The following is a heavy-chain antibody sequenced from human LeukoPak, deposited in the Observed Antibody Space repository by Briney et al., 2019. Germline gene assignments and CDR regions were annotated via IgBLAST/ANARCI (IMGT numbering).Heavy chain of an antibody. Sequence: GGSLRLSCAASGFTFSSYWMSWVRQAPGKGLEWVANIKQDGSEKYYVDSVKGRFTISRDNAKNSLYLQMNSLRAEDTAVYYCARVLGIAAARGFDYWGQGTLVTVSS. V-gene: IGHV3-7*01. D-gene: IGHD6-13*01. CDR3: ARVLGIAAARGFDY. CDR2: IKQDGSEK. J-gene: IGHJ4*02. CDR1: GFTFSSYW.